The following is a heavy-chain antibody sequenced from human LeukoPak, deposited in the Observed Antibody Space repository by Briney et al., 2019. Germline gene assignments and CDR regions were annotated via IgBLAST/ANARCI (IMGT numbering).Heavy chain of an antibody. J-gene: IGHJ4*02. CDR2: IWSDGSND. CDR3: ARDPSGSGWSLSD. V-gene: IGHV3-33*01. Sequence: GRSLRLSCTASVFNFGSDSMHWVCQAPCKGLEWVAFIWSDGSNDHYADSVKGRFTISRDNSKNTVCLQMNSLRVEDTAVYYCARDPSGSGWSLSDWGQGTPVTVSS. D-gene: IGHD6-19*01. CDR1: VFNFGSDS.